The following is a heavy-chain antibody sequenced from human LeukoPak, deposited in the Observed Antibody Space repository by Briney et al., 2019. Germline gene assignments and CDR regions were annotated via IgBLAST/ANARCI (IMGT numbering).Heavy chain of an antibody. CDR3: ARIGGRGASGSYAYFDY. J-gene: IGHJ4*02. CDR2: IYASGST. D-gene: IGHD3-10*01. CDR1: GGSISSDSSY. V-gene: IGHV4-61*02. Sequence: SETLSLTCSVSGGSISSDSSYWSWIRQPAGKGLEWIGRIYASGSTNYNPSLKSRVTMSVDTSKNQFSLKLSSVTAADTAVYYCARIGGRGASGSYAYFDYWGQGTLVTVSS.